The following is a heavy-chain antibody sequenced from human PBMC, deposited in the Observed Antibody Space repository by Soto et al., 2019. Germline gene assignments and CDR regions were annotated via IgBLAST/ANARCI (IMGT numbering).Heavy chain of an antibody. V-gene: IGHV4-34*01. Sequence: SETLSLTCAVYGGSFSGYYWSWIRQPPGKGLEWIGEINHSGSTNYNPSLKSRVTISVDTSKNQFSLKLSSVTAADTAVYYCARGQNYYGSGSYQDYWGQGTLVTVSS. CDR3: ARGQNYYGSGSYQDY. CDR2: INHSGST. J-gene: IGHJ4*02. CDR1: GGSFSGYY. D-gene: IGHD3-10*01.